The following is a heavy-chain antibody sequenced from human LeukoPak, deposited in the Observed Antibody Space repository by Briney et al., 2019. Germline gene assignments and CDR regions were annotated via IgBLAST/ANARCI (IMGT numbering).Heavy chain of an antibody. Sequence: GGSLRLSCAASGFTFSSYAMSWVRQAPGKGLEWVSAISGSGGSTYYADSVKGRFTISRDNSKNTLYLQMNSLRAEDTAVYYCAKDAGFCSSTSCYLVPDYWGQGTLVTVSS. D-gene: IGHD2-2*01. CDR2: ISGSGGST. J-gene: IGHJ4*02. V-gene: IGHV3-23*01. CDR3: AKDAGFCSSTSCYLVPDY. CDR1: GFTFSSYA.